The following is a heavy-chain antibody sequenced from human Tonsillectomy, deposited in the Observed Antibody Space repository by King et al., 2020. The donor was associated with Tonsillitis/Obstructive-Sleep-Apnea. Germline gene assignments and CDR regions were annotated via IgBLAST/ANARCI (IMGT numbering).Heavy chain of an antibody. CDR2: ISYDGSNE. D-gene: IGHD4-11*01. CDR3: ATEGHSDSSMDV. J-gene: IGHJ6*02. V-gene: IGHV3-30*03. CDR1: GFTFSSYG. Sequence: VQLVESGGGVVQPGRSLRLSCAASGFTFSSYGMHWVRQAPGKGLEWVAVISYDGSNEYYADSVKGRFTISRDNSKNTLYLQMNSLRAEDTAVYYCATEGHSDSSMDVWGQGTTVTVSS.